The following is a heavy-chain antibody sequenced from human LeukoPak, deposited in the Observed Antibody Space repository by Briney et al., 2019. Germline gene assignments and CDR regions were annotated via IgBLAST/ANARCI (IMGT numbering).Heavy chain of an antibody. CDR3: ARDLGYYYDSSGYYENWFDP. Sequence: GASVKVSCKXSGYTFTGYYMHWVRQAPGQGLERMGGINPNSGGTNYAQKFQGRATMTRDTSISTAYMELSRLRSDDTAVYYCARDLGYYYDSSGYYENWFDPWGQGTLVTVSS. V-gene: IGHV1-2*02. J-gene: IGHJ5*02. D-gene: IGHD3-22*01. CDR2: INPNSGGT. CDR1: GYTFTGYY.